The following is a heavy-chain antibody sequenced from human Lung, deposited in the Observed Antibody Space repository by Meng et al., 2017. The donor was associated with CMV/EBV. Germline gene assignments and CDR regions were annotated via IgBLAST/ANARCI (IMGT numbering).Heavy chain of an antibody. CDR3: ARATENFVVEPPAILFDY. J-gene: IGHJ4*02. V-gene: IGHV1-2*02. Sequence: TFTGYYLHWVRQDPGQGLEWMGWINPNSGATKFAQKFQGRVTMTRDTSISTAYMELRRLTSDDTAVYYCARATENFVVEPPAILFDYWGQGTLVTAPQ. CDR1: TFTGYY. CDR2: INPNSGAT. D-gene: IGHD2-2*02.